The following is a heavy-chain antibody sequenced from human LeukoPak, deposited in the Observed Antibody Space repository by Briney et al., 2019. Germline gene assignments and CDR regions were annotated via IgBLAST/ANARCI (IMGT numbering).Heavy chain of an antibody. CDR3: AGGDPFNYYMDV. CDR1: GGTFSGHA. V-gene: IGHV1-69*05. D-gene: IGHD4-17*01. CDR2: TIPIFGAT. J-gene: IGHJ6*03. Sequence: ASVKVSCKASGGTFSGHAISWVRRAPGQGLEWMGGTIPIFGATNYTQRFQGRLTITTDESTTTAYMELTSLRLEDTAVYFCAGGDPFNYYMDVWGKGTSVTVFS.